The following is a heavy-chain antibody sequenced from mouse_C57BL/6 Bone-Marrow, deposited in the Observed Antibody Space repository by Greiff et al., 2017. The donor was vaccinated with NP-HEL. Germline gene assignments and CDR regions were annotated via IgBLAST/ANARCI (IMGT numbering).Heavy chain of an antibody. CDR1: GYTFTSYW. D-gene: IGHD2-2*01. CDR3: ARRLRYYYAMDY. CDR2: IDPSDSET. V-gene: IGHV1-52*01. J-gene: IGHJ4*01. Sequence: QVQLQQPGAELVRPGSSVKLSCKASGYTFTSYWMHWVKQRPIQGLEWIGNIDPSDSETHYNQKLKEKATLNVDKSTSTAYMQLSSLTSSDSAVYYCARRLRYYYAMDYWGQGTSVTVSS.